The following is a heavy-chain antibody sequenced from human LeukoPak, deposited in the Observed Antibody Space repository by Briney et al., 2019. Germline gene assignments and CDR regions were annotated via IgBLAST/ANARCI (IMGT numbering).Heavy chain of an antibody. D-gene: IGHD6-19*01. J-gene: IGHJ4*02. CDR3: AKDSSVRAFDY. CDR1: GFTFDDYG. Sequence: GGSLRLSCAASGFTFDDYGMSWVRQAPGKGLEWVAVISYDGSNKYYADSVKGRFTISRDNSKNTLYLQMNSLRAEDTAVYYCAKDSSVRAFDYWGQGTLVTVSS. V-gene: IGHV3-30*18. CDR2: ISYDGSNK.